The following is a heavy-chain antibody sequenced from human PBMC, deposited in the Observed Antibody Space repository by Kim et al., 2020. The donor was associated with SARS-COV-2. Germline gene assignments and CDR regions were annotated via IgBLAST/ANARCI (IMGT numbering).Heavy chain of an antibody. D-gene: IGHD3-3*01. V-gene: IGHV1-46*01. Sequence: ASVKVSCKASGYNFTSHYIHWVRQAPGQGLEWMGIINPGGESTSYAQIFQGRVFMTRDTPTSTVFLDVNNLRFEDTATYYCARDTEGSLDWFLYPGRTGPSDFWGQGTLVTVSS. CDR3: ARDTEGSLDWFLYPGRTGPSDF. J-gene: IGHJ4*02. CDR1: GYNFTSHY. CDR2: INPGGEST.